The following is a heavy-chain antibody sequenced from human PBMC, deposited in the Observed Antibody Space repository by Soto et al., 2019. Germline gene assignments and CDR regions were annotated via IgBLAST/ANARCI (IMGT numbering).Heavy chain of an antibody. D-gene: IGHD3-22*01. CDR2: IWYDGSIK. CDR3: ARVSSDYYGMDV. J-gene: IGHJ6*02. V-gene: IGHV3-33*01. Sequence: QVQLVESGGGVVQPGRSLRLSCVASESMFGSYGMYWVRQAPGKGLEWVAVIWYDGSIKHYADSVKGRFTISRDNSKNTLQLQMNSLRAEDKAVYYCARVSSDYYGMDVWGQGAAVLVSS. CDR1: ESMFGSYG.